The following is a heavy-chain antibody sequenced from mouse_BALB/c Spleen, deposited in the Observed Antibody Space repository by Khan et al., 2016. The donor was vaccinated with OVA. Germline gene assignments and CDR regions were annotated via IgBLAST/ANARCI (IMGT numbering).Heavy chain of an antibody. CDR2: ISSAGTYT. CDR1: GFTFSTFV. Sequence: EVELVESGGDLVKTGGSRKLSCAASGFTFSTFVMSWVRQTPEKRLEWVATISSAGTYTSYLDSVQGRFTISRDNATNTPYLQMNRLRSEDTAMYYCANGNYGWFAYWGQGTLVTVSA. CDR3: ANGNYGWFAY. J-gene: IGHJ3*01. D-gene: IGHD1-1*02. V-gene: IGHV5-9-1*01.